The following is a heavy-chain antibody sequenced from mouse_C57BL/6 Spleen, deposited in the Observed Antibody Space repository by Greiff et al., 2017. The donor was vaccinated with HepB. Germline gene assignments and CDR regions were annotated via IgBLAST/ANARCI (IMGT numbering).Heavy chain of an antibody. Sequence: VQLQQSGAELVRPGASVKLSCTASGFNIKDDYMHWVKQRPEQGLEWIGWIDPENGDTEYASKFQGKATITADTSSNTADLQLSSLTSEDTAVYYCTTGRGWYFDVWGTGTTVTVSS. V-gene: IGHV14-4*01. J-gene: IGHJ1*03. CDR2: IDPENGDT. CDR1: GFNIKDDY. CDR3: TTGRGWYFDV.